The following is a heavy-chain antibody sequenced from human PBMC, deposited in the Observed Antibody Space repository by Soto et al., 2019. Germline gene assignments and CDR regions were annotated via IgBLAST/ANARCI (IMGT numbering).Heavy chain of an antibody. CDR1: GFTFSDYT. CDR3: ARDLPRAGDYATDV. D-gene: IGHD2-2*01. V-gene: IGHV3-21*02. Sequence: EVLLVESGGGLVKPGGSLRLSCAASGFTFSDYTMNWVRQAPGKGLEWVSLITATGSFIYQADSVKGRFTISRDNAKNSLYLQMNSLRDEDTAVYYCARDLPRAGDYATDVWGQGTTVTVSS. J-gene: IGHJ6*02. CDR2: ITATGSFI.